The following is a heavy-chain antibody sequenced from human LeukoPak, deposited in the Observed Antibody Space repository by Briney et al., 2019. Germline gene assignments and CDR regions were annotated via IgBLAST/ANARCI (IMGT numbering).Heavy chain of an antibody. CDR1: GSPVNSGDYH. V-gene: IGHV4-61*08. D-gene: IGHD3-9*01. Sequence: SEPLSLTCSVSGSPVNSGDYHWSWVRQAPGKGLEWIGHNQNPSYNPSLKTRVVISIHTSRNQFSLTLNTVTAADTATYFCVTYFVNGGGRGHWGPGALVTVSS. CDR3: VTYFVNGGGRGH. CDR2: NQNP. J-gene: IGHJ4*02.